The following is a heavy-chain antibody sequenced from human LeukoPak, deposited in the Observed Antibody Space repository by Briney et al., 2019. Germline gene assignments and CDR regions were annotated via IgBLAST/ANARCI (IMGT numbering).Heavy chain of an antibody. CDR2: FYTSGST. V-gene: IGHV4-61*02. CDR1: GGSISSAGYY. Sequence: SETLSLTCTVSGGSISSAGYYWTWIRQPAGEGLEWIGRFYTSGSTNYNPSLKSRVTISADTSKNQFSLKLSSVTAADTAVYYCARHKRDDFWSGYHYYYYYYMDVWGKGTTVTVSS. CDR3: ARHKRDDFWSGYHYYYYYYMDV. J-gene: IGHJ6*03. D-gene: IGHD3-3*01.